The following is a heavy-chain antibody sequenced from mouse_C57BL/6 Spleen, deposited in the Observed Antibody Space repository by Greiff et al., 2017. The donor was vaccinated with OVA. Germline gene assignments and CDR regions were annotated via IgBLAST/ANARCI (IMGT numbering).Heavy chain of an antibody. CDR1: GFSLTSYG. Sequence: VQLQESGPGLVAPSQSLSITCTVSGFSLTSYGVDWVRQSPGKGLEWLGVIWGVGSTNYNSALKSRLSISKDNSKSQVFLKMNSLQTDDTAMYYCASGPNYPFAYWGQGTLVTVSA. V-gene: IGHV2-6*01. CDR2: IWGVGST. D-gene: IGHD2-1*01. CDR3: ASGPNYPFAY. J-gene: IGHJ3*01.